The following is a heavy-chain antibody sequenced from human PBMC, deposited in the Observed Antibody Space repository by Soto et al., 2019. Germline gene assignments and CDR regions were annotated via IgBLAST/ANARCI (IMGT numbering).Heavy chain of an antibody. CDR2: IIHSGST. J-gene: IGHJ5*02. Sequence: SETLSLTCAVYGGSFSGYYWSWIRQPPGKGLEWKGEIIHSGSTNYNPSLKSRVTISVDTSKNQFSLMLCSLAAADTAVFYCWGSGLYSLIAVSGTGWLDPWGQGTLVTVSS. V-gene: IGHV4-34*12. CDR3: WGSGLYSLIAVSGTGWLDP. CDR1: GGSFSGYY. D-gene: IGHD6-19*01.